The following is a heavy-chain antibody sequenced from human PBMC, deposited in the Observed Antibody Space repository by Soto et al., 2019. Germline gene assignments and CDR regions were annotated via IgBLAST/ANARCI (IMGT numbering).Heavy chain of an antibody. D-gene: IGHD2-15*01. Sequence: PSETLSLTCTVSGGSISSSSYYWGWIRQPPGKGLEWIGSIYYSGSTYYNPSLKSRVTISVDTSKNQFSLKLSSVTAADTAVYYCARRRRTVVRYNWFDPWGQGTLVTVSS. CDR2: IYYSGST. J-gene: IGHJ5*02. CDR3: ARRRRTVVRYNWFDP. CDR1: GGSISSSSYY. V-gene: IGHV4-39*01.